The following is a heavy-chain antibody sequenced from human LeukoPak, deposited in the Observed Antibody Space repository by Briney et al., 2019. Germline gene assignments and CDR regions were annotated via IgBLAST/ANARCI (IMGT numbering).Heavy chain of an antibody. D-gene: IGHD2-2*02. V-gene: IGHV1-18*01. J-gene: IGHJ5*02. CDR3: ARDAYCSSTSCYTHWFDP. Sequence: VASVKVSYKASGYTFTIYGISWVRQAPGQGLELMGWISAYNGNTNYAQKLPGRVTMTTDTSTSPAYMELRSLRSDDTAVYYCARDAYCSSTSCYTHWFDPWGQGTLVTVSS. CDR1: GYTFTIYG. CDR2: ISAYNGNT.